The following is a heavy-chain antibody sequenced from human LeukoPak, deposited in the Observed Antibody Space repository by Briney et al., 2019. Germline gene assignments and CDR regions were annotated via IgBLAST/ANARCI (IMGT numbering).Heavy chain of an antibody. V-gene: IGHV4-61*02. CDR3: ASLEGDYGDYVFWY. D-gene: IGHD4-17*01. J-gene: IGHJ4*02. CDR1: GGSISSGSYY. CDR2: IYTSGST. Sequence: PSQTLSLTCTVSGGSISSGSYYWSWIRQPAGKGLEWIGRIYTSGSTNYNPSLKSRVTISVDTSKNQFSLKLSSVTAADTAVYYCASLEGDYGDYVFWYWGQGTLVTVSS.